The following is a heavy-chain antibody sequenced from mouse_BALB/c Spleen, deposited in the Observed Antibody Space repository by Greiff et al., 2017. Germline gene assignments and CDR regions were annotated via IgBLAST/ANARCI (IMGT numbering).Heavy chain of an antibody. CDR2: IWGGGST. CDR1: GFSLTDYG. V-gene: IGHV2-6-5*01. J-gene: IGHJ1*01. D-gene: IGHD1-1*01. Sequence: QVQLQQSGPGLVAPSQSLSITCTVSGFSLTDYGVSWIRQPPGKGLEWLGVIWGGGSTYYNSALKSRLSISKDNSKSQVFLKMNSLQTDDTAMYYCAKHEHYGYWYFDVWGAGTTVTVSS. CDR3: AKHEHYGYWYFDV.